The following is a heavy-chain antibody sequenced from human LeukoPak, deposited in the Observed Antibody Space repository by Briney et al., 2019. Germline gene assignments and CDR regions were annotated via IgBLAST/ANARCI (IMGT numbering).Heavy chain of an antibody. V-gene: IGHV4-59*01. CDR3: ARGTTTLIYFGF. CDR2: TYYSGST. CDR1: GGSISSYY. Sequence: KPSETLSLTCTVSGGSISSYYWSWIRQPPGKGLEWIGYTYYSGSTNYNPSLKSRVTISVDTSKNQFSLKLSSVTAADTAVYYCARGTTTLIYFGFWGQGTLVTVSS. D-gene: IGHD4-17*01. J-gene: IGHJ4*02.